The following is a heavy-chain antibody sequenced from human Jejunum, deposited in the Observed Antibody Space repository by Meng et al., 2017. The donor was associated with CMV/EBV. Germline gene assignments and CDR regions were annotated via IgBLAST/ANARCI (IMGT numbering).Heavy chain of an antibody. CDR2: INGDGSNT. Sequence: EASGLPFSRYWLVWVRQAPGKGLVWVSRINGDGSNTGYADSVKGRFITSRDNAKNTVYLQMDSLRADDTAVYYCARAAMPYGLDVWGQGTTVTVSS. CDR3: ARAAMPYGLDV. CDR1: GLPFSRYW. V-gene: IGHV3-74*01. J-gene: IGHJ6*02. D-gene: IGHD2-2*01.